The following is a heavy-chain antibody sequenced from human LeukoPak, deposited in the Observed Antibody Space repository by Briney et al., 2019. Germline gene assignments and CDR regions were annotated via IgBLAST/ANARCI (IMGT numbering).Heavy chain of an antibody. CDR2: ISGSGGST. Sequence: GGSLRLSCAASGFTFSSYAMSWVRRAPGKGLEWVSAISGSGGSTYYADSVKGRFTISRDNSKNTLYLQMNSLRAEDTAVYYCARATYGSGSTYRRGFDYWGQGTLVTVSS. CDR1: GFTFSSYA. V-gene: IGHV3-23*01. J-gene: IGHJ4*02. CDR3: ARATYGSGSTYRRGFDY. D-gene: IGHD3-10*01.